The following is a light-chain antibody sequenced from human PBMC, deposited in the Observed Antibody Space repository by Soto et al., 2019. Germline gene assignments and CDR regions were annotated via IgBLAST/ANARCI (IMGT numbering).Light chain of an antibody. CDR3: QAWASSTAPLI. V-gene: IGLV3-1*01. Sequence: SYELTQPPSVSVSPGQTANITCSGDKLGDKYACWYQLKPGQSPVMVIYQDTKRPSGIPERFSGSNSGNTASLTISGTQAMDEADYYCQAWASSTAPLIFGRGTKVTVL. CDR1: KLGDKY. J-gene: IGLJ1*01. CDR2: QDT.